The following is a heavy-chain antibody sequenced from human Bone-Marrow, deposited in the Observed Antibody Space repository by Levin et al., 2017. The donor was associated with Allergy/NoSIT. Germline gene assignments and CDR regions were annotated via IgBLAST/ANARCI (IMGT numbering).Heavy chain of an antibody. Sequence: RGESLKISCAASGFTFSSYWMSWVRQAPGKGLEWVASIKQDGSEKYSVDSVKGRFTISRDNAKNSLYLQMNSLRAEDTAVYFCGRNYYDSSGAPFDFWGQGILVTVSS. J-gene: IGHJ4*02. D-gene: IGHD3-22*01. V-gene: IGHV3-7*01. CDR1: GFTFSSYW. CDR3: GRNYYDSSGAPFDF. CDR2: IKQDGSEK.